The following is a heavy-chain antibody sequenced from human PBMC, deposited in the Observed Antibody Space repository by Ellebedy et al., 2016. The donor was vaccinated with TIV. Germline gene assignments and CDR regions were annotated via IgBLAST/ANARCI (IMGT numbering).Heavy chain of an antibody. CDR3: ARLGFGVVHGDYYYYYGMDV. V-gene: IGHV5-51*01. CDR2: IYPGDSDT. Sequence: PGGSLRLSCKGSGYSFTSYWIGWVRQMPGKGLEWMGIIYPGDSDTRYSPSFQGQVTISADKSISTAYLQWSSLKASDTAMYYCARLGFGVVHGDYYYYYGMDVWGQGTTVTVSS. J-gene: IGHJ6*02. D-gene: IGHD3-3*01. CDR1: GYSFTSYW.